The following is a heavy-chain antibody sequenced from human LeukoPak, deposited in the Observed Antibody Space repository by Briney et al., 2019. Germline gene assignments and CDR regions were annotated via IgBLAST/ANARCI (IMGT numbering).Heavy chain of an antibody. CDR3: ARAPVSRYYYYGMDV. J-gene: IGHJ6*02. V-gene: IGHV3-53*01. D-gene: IGHD6-19*01. CDR2: IYSGGST. Sequence: GGSLRLSCAASGFTVSSNYMSWVRHAPGKGLEWVSVIYSGGSTYYADSVKGRFTISRDNSKNTLYLQMNSLRAEDTAVYYCARAPVSRYYYYGMDVWGQGTTVTVSS. CDR1: GFTVSSNY.